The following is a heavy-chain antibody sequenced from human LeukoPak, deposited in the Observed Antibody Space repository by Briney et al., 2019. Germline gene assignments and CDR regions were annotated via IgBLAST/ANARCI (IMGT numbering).Heavy chain of an antibody. D-gene: IGHD1-26*01. CDR1: GFTFSSYA. CDR3: AKVVKGSIWLYYFDY. J-gene: IGHJ4*02. CDR2: ISYDGSNK. V-gene: IGHV3-30*04. Sequence: GGSLRLSCAASGFTFSSYAMHWVRQAPGKGLEWVAVISYDGSNKYYADSVKGRFTISRDNSKNTLYLQMNSLRAEDTAVYYCAKVVKGSIWLYYFDYWGQGTLVTVSS.